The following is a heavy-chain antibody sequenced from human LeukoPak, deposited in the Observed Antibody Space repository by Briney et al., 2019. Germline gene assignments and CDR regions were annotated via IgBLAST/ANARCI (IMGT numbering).Heavy chain of an antibody. CDR2: ISSSSSYI. CDR1: GFTFSSYS. CDR3: AKDLGYCSSTSCYTGYYYYGMDV. Sequence: GGSLRLSCAASGFTFSSYSMSWVRQAPGKGLEWVSSISSSSSYIYYADSVKGRFTISRDNAKNSLYLQMNSLRAEDTAVYYCAKDLGYCSSTSCYTGYYYYGMDVWGQGTTVTVSS. V-gene: IGHV3-21*01. D-gene: IGHD2-2*02. J-gene: IGHJ6*02.